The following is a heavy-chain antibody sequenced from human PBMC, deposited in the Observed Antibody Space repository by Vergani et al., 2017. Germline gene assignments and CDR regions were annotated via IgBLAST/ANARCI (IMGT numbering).Heavy chain of an antibody. CDR1: GYTFTGYY. Sequence: QVQLVQSGAEVKKPGASVKVSCKASGYTFTGYYMHWVRQAPGQGLEGMGWINPNSGGTNYAQKFQGWVTMTRDTSISTAYMELNRLRSDDTAVYYCARDASTIAARGAFDIWGQGTMVTVSS. J-gene: IGHJ3*02. D-gene: IGHD6-6*01. CDR3: ARDASTIAARGAFDI. V-gene: IGHV1-2*04. CDR2: INPNSGGT.